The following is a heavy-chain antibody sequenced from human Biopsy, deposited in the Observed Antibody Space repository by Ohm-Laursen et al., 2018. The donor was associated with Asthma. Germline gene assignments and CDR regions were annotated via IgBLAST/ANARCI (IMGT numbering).Heavy chain of an antibody. CDR3: ARLADCSGGACYSYGWFDP. Sequence: SDTLSLTCTVSGGSIRSHDWTWIRLPPGKGLEYTGDVSHTGSTNYNPSLKSRVTMSLDTSKNQFSLRLTSVTPADTAVYYCARLADCSGGACYSYGWFDPWGQGTRVTVSS. J-gene: IGHJ5*02. V-gene: IGHV4-59*07. D-gene: IGHD2-15*01. CDR2: VSHTGST. CDR1: GGSIRSHD.